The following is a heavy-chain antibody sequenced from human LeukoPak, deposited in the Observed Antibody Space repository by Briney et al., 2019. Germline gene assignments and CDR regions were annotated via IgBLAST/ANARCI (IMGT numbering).Heavy chain of an antibody. V-gene: IGHV5-51*01. J-gene: IGHJ6*03. CDR3: ARRTLGTYYDFWSRPMDV. CDR2: IYPGDSDT. D-gene: IGHD3-3*01. CDR1: GYSFTSYW. Sequence: GGSLRLSCKGSGYSFTSYWIGWVRQMPGKGLEWMGIIYPGDSDTRYSPSFQGQVTISADKSISTAYLQWSSLKASDTAMYYCARRTLGTYYDFWSRPMDVWGKGTTVTVSS.